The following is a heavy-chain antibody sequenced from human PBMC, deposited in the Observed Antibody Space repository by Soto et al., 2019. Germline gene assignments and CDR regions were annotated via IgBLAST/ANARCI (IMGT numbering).Heavy chain of an antibody. J-gene: IGHJ4*02. D-gene: IGHD1-1*01. Sequence: GGSLRLSCAASGLTFSSYGMHWVRQAPGKGLEWVAVISYDGSNKYYADSVKGRFTISRDNSKNTLYLQMNSLRAEDTAVYYCARELIYAGYWNGYFDYWGQGTQVTVSS. CDR2: ISYDGSNK. V-gene: IGHV3-30*03. CDR3: ARELIYAGYWNGYFDY. CDR1: GLTFSSYG.